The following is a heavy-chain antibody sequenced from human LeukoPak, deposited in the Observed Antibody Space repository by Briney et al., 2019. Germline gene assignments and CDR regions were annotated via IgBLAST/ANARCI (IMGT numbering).Heavy chain of an antibody. CDR3: AKQRASCGYVFDY. J-gene: IGHJ4*02. CDR1: GFTFSSFA. Sequence: GGSLRLSCAASGFTFSSFAMSWVRQAPGEGLEWVSSTSGSGGNTYYAHSVKGRFTISRDNFKNTLFLQMNSLRAEDTATYYCAKQRASCGYVFDYWGQGTLVTVSS. CDR2: TSGSGGNT. D-gene: IGHD5-18*01. V-gene: IGHV3-23*01.